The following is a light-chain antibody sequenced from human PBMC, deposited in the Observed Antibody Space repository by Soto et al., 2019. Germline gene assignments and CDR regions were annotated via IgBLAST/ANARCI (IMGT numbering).Light chain of an antibody. CDR1: QSISSW. Sequence: DIQMTQSPSTLSASVGDRVTITCRASQSISSWLAWYQQKPGKAPKLLIYKASSLESGAPSRFSGSGSGTEFTLTISSLQADDFATYYCQQYNSYPTFGQGTKVEIK. V-gene: IGKV1-5*03. CDR2: KAS. CDR3: QQYNSYPT. J-gene: IGKJ1*01.